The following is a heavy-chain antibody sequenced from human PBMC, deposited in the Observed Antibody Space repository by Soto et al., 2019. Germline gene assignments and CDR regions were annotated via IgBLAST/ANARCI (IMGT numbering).Heavy chain of an antibody. J-gene: IGHJ5*02. CDR3: ARDRATPDRYNWFDP. CDR2: ISSSSSTI. CDR1: GFTFSSYS. Sequence: GGSLRLSCAASGFTFSSYSMNWVRQAPGKGLEWVSYISSSSSTIYYADSVKGRFTISRDNAKNSLYLQMNSLRAEDTAVYYCARDRATPDRYNWFDPWGQGTLVTVSS. D-gene: IGHD2-2*02. V-gene: IGHV3-48*01.